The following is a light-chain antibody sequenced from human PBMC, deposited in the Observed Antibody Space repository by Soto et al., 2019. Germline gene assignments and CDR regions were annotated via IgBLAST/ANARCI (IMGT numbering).Light chain of an antibody. CDR2: EGT. V-gene: IGLV2-23*01. CDR1: SSDVGTYNL. J-gene: IGLJ3*02. Sequence: QSVLTQPASVSGSPGQSITISCTGTSSDVGTYNLVSWHQQYPGKAPKVLIYEGTKRPSGVSTRFSGSKSGNTASLTISGLQADDEAEYYCCSYAGSHSWVFGGGTKVTVL. CDR3: CSYAGSHSWV.